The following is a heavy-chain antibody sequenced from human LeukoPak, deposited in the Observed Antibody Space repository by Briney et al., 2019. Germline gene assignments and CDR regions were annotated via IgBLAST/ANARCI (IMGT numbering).Heavy chain of an antibody. D-gene: IGHD5-12*01. CDR2: ISSSGSTI. CDR3: ARENGGYDQGDDAFDI. V-gene: IGHV3-11*01. Sequence: GGSLRLSCAASGFTFSDYYMSWIRQAPGKGLEWVSYISSSGSTIYYADSVKGRFTISRDNAKNSLYLQMNSLRAEDKAVYYCARENGGYDQGDDAFDIWGQGTMVTVSS. J-gene: IGHJ3*02. CDR1: GFTFSDYY.